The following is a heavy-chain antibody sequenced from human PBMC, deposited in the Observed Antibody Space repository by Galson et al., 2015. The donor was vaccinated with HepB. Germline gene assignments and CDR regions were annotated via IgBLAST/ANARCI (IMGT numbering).Heavy chain of an antibody. D-gene: IGHD6-19*01. CDR2: FDPEDGET. CDR1: GYTLTELS. CDR3: ATDHPLSSGWPFSRSGALHY. J-gene: IGHJ4*02. Sequence: SVKVSCKVSGYTLTELSMHWVRRAPGKGLEWMGGFDPEDGETIYAQKFQGRVTMTEETSTDTAYMELSSLRSEDTAVYYCATDHPLSSGWPFSRSGALHYWGQGTLVTVSS. V-gene: IGHV1-24*01.